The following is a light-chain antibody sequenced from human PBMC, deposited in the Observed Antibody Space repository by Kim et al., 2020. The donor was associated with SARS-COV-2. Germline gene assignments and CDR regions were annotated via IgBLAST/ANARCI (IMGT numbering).Light chain of an antibody. J-gene: IGLJ3*02. Sequence: LTQPHSVSESPGKTVTISCTRSSGSIASNYVQWYQQRPGSSPTTVIYGDNQRPSGVPDRFSGSIDSSSNSASLTISGLKTEDEADYYCQSYDSSNPNWVFGGGTQLTVL. CDR3: QSYDSSNPNWV. V-gene: IGLV6-57*01. CDR2: GDN. CDR1: SGSIASNY.